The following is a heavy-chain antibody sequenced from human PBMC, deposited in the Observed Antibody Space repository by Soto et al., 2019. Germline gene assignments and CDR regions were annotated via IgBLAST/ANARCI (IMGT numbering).Heavy chain of an antibody. CDR3: ASYRSLVAGTNYYYMDV. CDR2: INPTGGST. CDR1: GYTFTNYY. J-gene: IGHJ6*03. V-gene: IGHV1-46*01. Sequence: ASVKVSCKASGYTFTNYYIHWVRQAPGQGLEWMGIINPTGGSTNYAQKFQGRVTLTMDTSTSTVYMELSSLRFEDTAVYYCASYRSLVAGTNYYYMDVWGKGTTVTVSS. D-gene: IGHD6-19*01.